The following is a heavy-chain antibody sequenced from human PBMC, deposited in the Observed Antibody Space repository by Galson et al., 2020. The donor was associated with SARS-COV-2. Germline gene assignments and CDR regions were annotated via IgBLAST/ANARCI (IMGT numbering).Heavy chain of an antibody. V-gene: IGHV3-7*03. Sequence: GESLKLSCAASGFTFSSYWLSWVRPAPGKGLEWVANIKQDGSEKYHVDSVKARFTISRDNAKNALYLQMNSLRAEDTAVYYCARDSHVPDFGDAFDIWGQGTMVTVSS. CDR2: IKQDGSEK. CDR1: GFTFSSYW. D-gene: IGHD2-2*01. CDR3: ARDSHVPDFGDAFDI. J-gene: IGHJ3*02.